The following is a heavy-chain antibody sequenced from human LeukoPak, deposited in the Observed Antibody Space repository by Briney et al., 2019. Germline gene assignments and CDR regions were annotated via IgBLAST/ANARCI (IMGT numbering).Heavy chain of an antibody. Sequence: SETLSLTCTASGGSISSYYWSWIRRPPGKGLEWIGYIYYSGSTNYNPSLKSRVTISVDTSKNQFSLKLSSVTAADTAVYYCARLYYGSGSYYKSDAFDIWGQGTMVTVSS. J-gene: IGHJ3*02. CDR1: GGSISSYY. V-gene: IGHV4-59*01. CDR3: ARLYYGSGSYYKSDAFDI. CDR2: IYYSGST. D-gene: IGHD3-10*01.